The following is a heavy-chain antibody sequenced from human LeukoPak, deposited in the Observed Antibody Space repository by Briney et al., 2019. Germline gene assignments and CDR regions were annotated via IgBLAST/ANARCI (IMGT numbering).Heavy chain of an antibody. J-gene: IGHJ4*02. V-gene: IGHV4-34*01. CDR3: AGHLRWFDY. CDR2: INHSGST. D-gene: IGHD4-23*01. CDR1: GGSFSGYY. Sequence: SETLSLTCADYGGSFSGYYWSWIRQPPGKGLEWIGEINHSGSTNYNPSLKSRVTISVDTSKNQFSLKLSSVTAADTAVYYCAGHLRWFDYWGQGTLVTVSS.